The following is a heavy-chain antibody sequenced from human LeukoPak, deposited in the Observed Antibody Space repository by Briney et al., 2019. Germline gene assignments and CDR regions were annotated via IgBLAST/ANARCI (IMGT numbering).Heavy chain of an antibody. Sequence: GGSLRLSCAASGFXFSSYAMSWVRQAPGKGLEWVSAISGSGGSTYYADSVKGRFTISRDNSKNTLYLQMNSLRAEDTAVYYCAKFGGSFFMALDYWGQGTLVTVSS. CDR3: AKFGGSFFMALDY. D-gene: IGHD1-26*01. V-gene: IGHV3-23*01. J-gene: IGHJ4*02. CDR1: GFXFSSYA. CDR2: ISGSGGST.